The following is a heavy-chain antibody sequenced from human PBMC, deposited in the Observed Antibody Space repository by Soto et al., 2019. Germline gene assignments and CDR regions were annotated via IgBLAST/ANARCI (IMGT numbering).Heavy chain of an antibody. CDR3: ARVWGGAFDI. Sequence: WETLSLTCTVSGGSISSYSWSWIRQPPGKGLEWIGYIYYSGSTNYNPSLKSRVTISVDTSKNQFSLKLSSVTAADTAVYYCARVWGGAFDIWGQGTMVTVS. CDR1: GGSISSYS. J-gene: IGHJ3*02. D-gene: IGHD3-10*01. CDR2: IYYSGST. V-gene: IGHV4-59*01.